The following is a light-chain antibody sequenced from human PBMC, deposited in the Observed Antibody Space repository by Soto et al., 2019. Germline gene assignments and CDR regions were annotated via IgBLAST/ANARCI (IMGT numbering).Light chain of an antibody. CDR3: QQYYSTPPT. CDR1: QSVLYSSNNKNY. J-gene: IGKJ4*01. V-gene: IGKV4-1*01. CDR2: WAS. Sequence: DIVMTQSPDSLAVSLGERATINCKSSQSVLYSSNNKNYLAWYQQKPGQPPKLLIYWASTRESGVPDRFSGRGSGTDFTLTISSLHAEDVAVYYCQQYYSTPPTFGGGTKVEIK.